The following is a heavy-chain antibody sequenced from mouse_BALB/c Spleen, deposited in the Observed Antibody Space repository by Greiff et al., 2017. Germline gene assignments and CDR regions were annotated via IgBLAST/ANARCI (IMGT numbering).Heavy chain of an antibody. V-gene: IGHV1-20*02. CDR3: ARNYGGSWEFAY. CDR1: GFSFTGYF. CDR2: INPYNGDT. D-gene: IGHD1-1*01. J-gene: IGHJ3*01. Sequence: EVQLQESGPELVKPGASVKISCTASGFSFTGYFMNWVMQSHGKSLEWIGRINPYNGDTFYNQKFKGKATLTVDKTSNTILMELRSLASEDSAVYYCARNYGGSWEFAYWGQGTLVTVSA.